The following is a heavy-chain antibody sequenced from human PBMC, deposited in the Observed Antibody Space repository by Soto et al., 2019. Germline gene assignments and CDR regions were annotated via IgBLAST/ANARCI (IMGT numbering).Heavy chain of an antibody. Sequence: GASVKVSCKASGYTFTNNDVSWVRQATGQGLEWMGWMNPGSGDTGYAQKFQGRVTMTRDISIATAYMELNSLTSEDTAIYYCARMESFGSLNWFGTWGQGTLVTVSS. CDR2: MNPGSGDT. V-gene: IGHV1-8*02. J-gene: IGHJ5*02. CDR1: GYTFTNND. CDR3: ARMESFGSLNWFGT. D-gene: IGHD5-18*01.